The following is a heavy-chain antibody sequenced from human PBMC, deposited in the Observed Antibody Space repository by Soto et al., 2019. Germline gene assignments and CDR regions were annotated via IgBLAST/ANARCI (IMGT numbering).Heavy chain of an antibody. CDR3: ARESGGATATLDYYYFYMDV. CDR2: INPNSGVT. V-gene: IGHV1-2*04. D-gene: IGHD1-26*01. CDR1: GDSFTGYY. Sequence: QVQLVQSGAEVKKPGASVTVSCRASGDSFTGYYMHWVRQAPGQGLEWMGWINPNSGVTRYAQKFQGWVTMTRGTSMRTVYMELSRLRSDDTAVYYCARESGGATATLDYYYFYMDVWGTGTTVTVSS. J-gene: IGHJ6*03.